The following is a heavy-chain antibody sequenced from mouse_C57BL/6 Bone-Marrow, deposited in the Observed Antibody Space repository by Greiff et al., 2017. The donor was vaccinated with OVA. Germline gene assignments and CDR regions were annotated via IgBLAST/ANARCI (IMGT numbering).Heavy chain of an antibody. D-gene: IGHD2-4*01. CDR3: VYDYAFAY. Sequence: EVQLQQSGPGLVKPGASVKISCKASGYTFTDYYMNWVKQSHGKSLEWIGDINPNNGGTSYNQKFKGKATLTVDKSSSTAYMELRSLTSEDSAVYYCVYDYAFAYWGQGTLVTVSA. CDR1: GYTFTDYY. V-gene: IGHV1-26*01. CDR2: INPNNGGT. J-gene: IGHJ3*01.